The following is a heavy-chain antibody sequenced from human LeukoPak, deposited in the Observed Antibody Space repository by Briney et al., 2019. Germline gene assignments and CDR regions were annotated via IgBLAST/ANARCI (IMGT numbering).Heavy chain of an antibody. CDR2: ISGSGGST. J-gene: IGHJ3*02. CDR3: ASSCSSTSCYGPDAFDI. V-gene: IGHV3-23*01. D-gene: IGHD2-2*01. CDR1: GFTFSSYA. Sequence: GGSLRLSCAASGFTFSSYAMSWVRQAPGKGLEWVSAISGSGGSTYYADSVKGRFTISRDNSKNSLYLQMNSLRAEDTAVYYCASSCSSTSCYGPDAFDIWGQGTMVTVSS.